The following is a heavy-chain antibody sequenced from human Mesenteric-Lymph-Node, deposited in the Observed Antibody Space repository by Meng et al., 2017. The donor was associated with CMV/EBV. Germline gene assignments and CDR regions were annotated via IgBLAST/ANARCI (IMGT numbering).Heavy chain of an antibody. CDR1: GGHFSSYA. CDR3: ARVQAAGTVWFDP. J-gene: IGHJ5*02. V-gene: IGHV1-69*06. D-gene: IGHD6-13*01. CDR2: IIPIFGTA. Sequence: CKASGGHFSSYAISWVRQAPGQGLEWMGGIIPIFGTANYAPKFQGRVTITADKSTSTAYMELSSLRSEDTAVYYCARVQAAGTVWFDPWGQGTLVTVSS.